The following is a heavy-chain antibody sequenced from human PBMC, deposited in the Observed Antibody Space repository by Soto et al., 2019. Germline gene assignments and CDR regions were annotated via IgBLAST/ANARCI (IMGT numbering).Heavy chain of an antibody. J-gene: IGHJ4*02. CDR1: GFTFSSYA. V-gene: IGHV3-23*01. CDR2: ISGSGGST. D-gene: IGHD4-17*01. CDR3: AKPPEPYGDYGQCYDY. Sequence: GGSLRLSCAASGFTFSSYAMSWVRQAPGKGLEWVSAISGSGGSTYYADSVKGRFTISRDNSKNTLYLQMNSLRAEDTAVYYCAKPPEPYGDYGQCYDYWGQGTLVTVSS.